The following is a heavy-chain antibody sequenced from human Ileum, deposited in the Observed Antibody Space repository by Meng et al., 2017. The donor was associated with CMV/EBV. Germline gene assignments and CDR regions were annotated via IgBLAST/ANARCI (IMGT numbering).Heavy chain of an antibody. J-gene: IGHJ4*02. D-gene: IGHD6-13*01. CDR3: ARAGIDGPAPGNY. Sequence: ASVKVSCKASGYTFSSYYMHWVRQAPAQGLEWMGWINPNSGGTNYAQKFQGRVTMNRDTSISTAYMELSRLGSDDTAVYYCARAGIDGPAPGNYWGQGTLVTVSS. CDR2: INPNSGGT. CDR1: GYTFSSYY. V-gene: IGHV1-2*02.